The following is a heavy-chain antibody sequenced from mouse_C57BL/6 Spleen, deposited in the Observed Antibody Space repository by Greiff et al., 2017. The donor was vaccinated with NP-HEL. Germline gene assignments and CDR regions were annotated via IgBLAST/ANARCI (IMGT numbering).Heavy chain of an antibody. CDR1: GFTFSSYA. Sequence: EVHLVESGGGLVKPGGSLKLSCAASGFTFSSYAMSWVRQTPEKRLEWVATISDGGSYTYYPDNVKGRFTISRDNAKNNLYLQMSHLKSEDTAMYYCAREDDYAYYFDYWGQGTTLTVSS. CDR3: AREDDYAYYFDY. J-gene: IGHJ2*01. CDR2: ISDGGSYT. D-gene: IGHD2-4*01. V-gene: IGHV5-4*01.